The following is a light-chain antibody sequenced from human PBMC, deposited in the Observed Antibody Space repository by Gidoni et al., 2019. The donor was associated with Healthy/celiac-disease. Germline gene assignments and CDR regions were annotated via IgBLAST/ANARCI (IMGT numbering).Light chain of an antibody. CDR1: NTGSKS. V-gene: IGLV3-21*04. J-gene: IGLJ2*01. CDR2: DDS. CDR3: QVWDSSSDLV. Sequence: SYVLTQPPSGSVAPGKTARITCGGNNTGSKSVHWYQQKPGPAPVLVIYDDSDRPSGIPERFSGSNSGNTATLTISRVEAGDEADYYCQVWDSSSDLVFGGGTKLTVL.